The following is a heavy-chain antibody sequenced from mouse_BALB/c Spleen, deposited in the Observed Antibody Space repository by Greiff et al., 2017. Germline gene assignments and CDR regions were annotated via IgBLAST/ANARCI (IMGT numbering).Heavy chain of an antibody. V-gene: IGHV3-2*02. D-gene: IGHD1-2*01. CDR2: ISYRGST. Sequence: VQLQQSGPGLVKPSQSLSLTCTVTGYSITSDYAWNWIRQFPGNKLEWMGYISYRGSTSYNPSLKSRISITRDTSKNQFFLQLNSVTTEDTATYYCARDYGLDYWGQGTTLTGSA. CDR1: GYSITSDYA. J-gene: IGHJ2*01. CDR3: ARDYGLDY.